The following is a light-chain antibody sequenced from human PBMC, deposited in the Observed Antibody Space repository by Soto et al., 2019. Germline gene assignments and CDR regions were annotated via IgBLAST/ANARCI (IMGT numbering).Light chain of an antibody. J-gene: IGKJ2*01. CDR1: QSVSSSY. Sequence: EIVLTQSPGTLSWSPGERATLSCRASQSVSSSYLAWYQQKPGQAPRLLIYGASSRATGIPDRFSGSGSGTDFTITISRLEPEDFAVYYCQQYGSSPPYTFGQGTKLEIK. CDR2: GAS. CDR3: QQYGSSPPYT. V-gene: IGKV3-20*01.